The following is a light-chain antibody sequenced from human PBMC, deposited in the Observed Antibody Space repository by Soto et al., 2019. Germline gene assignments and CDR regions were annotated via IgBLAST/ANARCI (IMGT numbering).Light chain of an antibody. CDR3: GSWDSSLSAYV. V-gene: IGLV1-51*01. Sequence: QSVLTQPPSVSGTPGQRITISCSGSNSNVGSNTVNWYQQLPGAAPKLLIYDDNKRPSGIPDRFSGSKSGTSATLGITGFQTGDEADYYCGSWDSSLSAYVFGTGTKLTVL. CDR2: DDN. CDR1: NSNVGSNT. J-gene: IGLJ1*01.